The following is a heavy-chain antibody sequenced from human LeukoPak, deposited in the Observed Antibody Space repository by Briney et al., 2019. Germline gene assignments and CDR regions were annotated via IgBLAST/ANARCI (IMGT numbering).Heavy chain of an antibody. CDR2: ISYDGSNK. J-gene: IGHJ4*02. CDR1: GFTFSSYA. CDR3: ARDGGSSSFFDY. Sequence: GGSLRLSCAASGFTFSSYAMHWVRQAPGKGLEWVAVISYDGSNKYYADSVKGRFTISRDNSKNTLYLQMNSLGAEDTAVYYCARDGGSSSFFDYWGQGTLVTVSS. D-gene: IGHD6-13*01. V-gene: IGHV3-30-3*01.